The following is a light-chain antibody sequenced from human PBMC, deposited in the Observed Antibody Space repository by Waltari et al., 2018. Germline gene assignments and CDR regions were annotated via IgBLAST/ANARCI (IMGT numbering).Light chain of an antibody. V-gene: IGKV3-11*01. CDR3: QQRRTWPSIT. J-gene: IGKJ5*01. CDR1: QSVGGN. Sequence: EIVLTQSPATLSLSPGQRGTLSCRASQSVGGNLAWYQQKPGQAPRLLIYDASNRATGIPARFSGSGSGTDFTLTISSLAPEDFAVYYCQQRRTWPSITFGQGTRLDI. CDR2: DAS.